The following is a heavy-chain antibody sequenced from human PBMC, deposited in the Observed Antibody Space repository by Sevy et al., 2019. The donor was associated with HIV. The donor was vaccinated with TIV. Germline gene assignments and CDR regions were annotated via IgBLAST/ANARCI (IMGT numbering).Heavy chain of an antibody. V-gene: IGHV3-21*01. CDR1: GFTFSSYS. D-gene: IGHD2-15*01. CDR2: ISSSSIYI. Sequence: SGCLRLSCAASGFTFSSYSMNWVRQAPGKGLEWVSSISSSSIYIYYADSVKGRFTISRYNAKNSLYLQMNSLRAEDTAVYFCARDPGFYCSGGSCYPRYYFDYWGQGTLVSVSS. J-gene: IGHJ4*02. CDR3: ARDPGFYCSGGSCYPRYYFDY.